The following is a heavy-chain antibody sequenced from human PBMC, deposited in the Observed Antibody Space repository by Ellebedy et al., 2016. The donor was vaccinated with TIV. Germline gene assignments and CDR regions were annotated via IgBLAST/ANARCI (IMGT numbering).Heavy chain of an antibody. CDR2: ISSSSSTI. Sequence: GESLKISCAVTGFSFTSYWMSWVRQAPGKGLEWVSYISSSSSTIYYADSVKGRFTISRDNSKNTLYLQMNSLRAEDTAVYYCAKDPNRDYGGNPIDYWGQGTLVTVSS. CDR1: GFSFTSYW. V-gene: IGHV3-48*01. CDR3: AKDPNRDYGGNPIDY. J-gene: IGHJ4*02. D-gene: IGHD4-23*01.